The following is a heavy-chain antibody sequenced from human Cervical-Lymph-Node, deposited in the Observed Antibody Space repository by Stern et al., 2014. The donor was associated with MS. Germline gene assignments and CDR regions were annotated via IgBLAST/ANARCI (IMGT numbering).Heavy chain of an antibody. J-gene: IGHJ6*02. CDR2: IIPIFGTA. Sequence: QDQLVQSGAEVKKPGSSVKVSCKASVGTFSSYAISWVRQAPGQGLEWMGGIIPIFGTANYAQKFQGRVTITADESTSTAYMELSSLRSEDTAVYYCARGPKTTVTTEYYYYGMDVWGQGTTVTVS. CDR3: ARGPKTTVTTEYYYYGMDV. V-gene: IGHV1-69*12. D-gene: IGHD4-17*01. CDR1: VGTFSSYA.